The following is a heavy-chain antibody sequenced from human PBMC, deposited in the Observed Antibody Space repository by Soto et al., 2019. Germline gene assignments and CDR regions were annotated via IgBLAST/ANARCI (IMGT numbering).Heavy chain of an antibody. D-gene: IGHD6-13*01. CDR1: GGTFSSYT. CDR3: ARLHDSSSWYWESDNWFDP. J-gene: IGHJ5*02. V-gene: IGHV1-18*01. CDR2: ISAYNGKT. Sequence: ASVKVSCKASGGTFSSYTISWVRQAPGQGLEWMGWISAYNGKTNYAQKLQGRVTMTTDTSTSTVYMELRSLRSDDTAVYYCARLHDSSSWYWESDNWFDPWGQGTLVTVSS.